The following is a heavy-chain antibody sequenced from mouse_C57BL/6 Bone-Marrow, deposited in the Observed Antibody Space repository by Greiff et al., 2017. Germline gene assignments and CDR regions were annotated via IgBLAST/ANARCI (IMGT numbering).Heavy chain of an antibody. CDR2: IRLKSDNYAT. Sequence: EVKLVESGGGLVQPGGSMKLSCVASGFTFSNYWMNWLRQSPEKGLEWVAQIRLKSDNYATHYAESVKGRFTISRDDSKSSVYLQMNNLRAEDTGIYYCTGRWLLPYWYFDVWGTGTTVTVSS. V-gene: IGHV6-3*01. CDR3: TGRWLLPYWYFDV. CDR1: GFTFSNYW. J-gene: IGHJ1*03. D-gene: IGHD2-3*01.